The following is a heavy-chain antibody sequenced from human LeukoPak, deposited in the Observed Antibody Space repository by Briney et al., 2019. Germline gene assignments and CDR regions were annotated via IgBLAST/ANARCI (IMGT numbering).Heavy chain of an antibody. V-gene: IGHV1-2*02. Sequence: AASVKVSCKASGYTFTGYYMHWVRQAPGQGLEWMGWINPNSGGTNYAQKFQGRVTMTRDTSISTAYTELSRLRSDDTAVYYCASTRIYYYDSSGYYFWFDPWGQGTLVTVSS. CDR3: ASTRIYYYDSSGYYFWFDP. CDR1: GYTFTGYY. J-gene: IGHJ5*02. CDR2: INPNSGGT. D-gene: IGHD3-22*01.